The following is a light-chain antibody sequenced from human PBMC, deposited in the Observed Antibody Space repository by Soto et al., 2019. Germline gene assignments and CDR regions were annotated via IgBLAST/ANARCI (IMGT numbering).Light chain of an antibody. V-gene: IGKV3-15*01. CDR2: GAS. J-gene: IGKJ1*01. Sequence: EIVLTQSPGTLSLSPGERATLSCRASQSVSSNYLAWYQQKPGQAPRLLIYGASTRATGIPARFSGSGSGTEFTLTISSLQSADFALYYCQQYHNWPPWTFGQRTKVDIK. CDR1: QSVSSN. CDR3: QQYHNWPPWT.